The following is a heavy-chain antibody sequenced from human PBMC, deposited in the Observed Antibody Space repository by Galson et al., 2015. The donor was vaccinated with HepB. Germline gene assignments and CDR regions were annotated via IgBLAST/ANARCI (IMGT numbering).Heavy chain of an antibody. V-gene: IGHV3-21*01. CDR1: GFKFSRFA. CDR3: ARARGDGYCRGGSCFHYFYYGMDV. J-gene: IGHJ6*02. Sequence: SLRLSCAASGFKFSRFAMNWVRQAPGKGLEWLSSTTSSSGNKYYADSVKGRFTFSRDNAENSLYLQMNSLRAEDTAVYYCARARGDGYCRGGSCFHYFYYGMDVWGQGTTVTVSS. D-gene: IGHD2-15*01. CDR2: TTSSSGNK.